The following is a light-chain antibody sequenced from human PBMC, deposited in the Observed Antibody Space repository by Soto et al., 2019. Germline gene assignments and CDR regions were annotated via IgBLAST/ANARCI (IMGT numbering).Light chain of an antibody. CDR3: QQRSNRPT. V-gene: IGKV3-11*01. CDR2: DAS. CDR1: QSVSIY. J-gene: IGKJ3*01. Sequence: EIVLTQSPATLSLSPGERAILSCRASQSVSIYLAWYQQKPGQAPRLLIYDASNRATGIPARFSGSGSETDFTLTISSLEPEDFAVYYCQQRSNRPTFGPGTKVDIK.